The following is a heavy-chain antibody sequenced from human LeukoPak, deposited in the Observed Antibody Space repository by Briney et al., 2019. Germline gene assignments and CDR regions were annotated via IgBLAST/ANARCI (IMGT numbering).Heavy chain of an antibody. CDR2: ISYDGSNK. J-gene: IGHJ4*02. CDR3: AKGDLSSSGYYWSY. V-gene: IGHV3-30*18. D-gene: IGHD3-22*01. CDR1: GFTFSNYG. Sequence: GGSLRLSCAASGFTFSNYGMHWVRQAPGKGLEWVAVISYDGSNKYYADSVEGRFTISRDNSKNTLYLQMNSLRAEDTAVYYCAKGDLSSSGYYWSYWGQGTLVTVSS.